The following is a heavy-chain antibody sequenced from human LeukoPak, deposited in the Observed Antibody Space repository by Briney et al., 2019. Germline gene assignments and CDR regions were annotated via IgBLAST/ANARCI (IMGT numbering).Heavy chain of an antibody. V-gene: IGHV3-23*01. CDR1: GFTFSSYA. D-gene: IGHD3-22*01. CDR2: ISGSGGST. J-gene: IGHJ4*02. CDR3: AKAPLYYYDSSGYYPY. Sequence: GGSLRLSCAASGFTFSSYAMSLVRQAPGKGLEWVSAISGSGGSTYYADSVKGRFTISRDNSKNTLYLQMNSLRAEDTAVYYCAKAPLYYYDSSGYYPYWGQGTLVTVSS.